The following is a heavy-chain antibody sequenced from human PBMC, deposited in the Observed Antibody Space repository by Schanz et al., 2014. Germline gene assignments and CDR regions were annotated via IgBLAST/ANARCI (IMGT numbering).Heavy chain of an antibody. D-gene: IGHD1-26*01. Sequence: QVQLQESGPGLVKPSETLSLTCTVSGGSISTYYWSWIRPPAGKGLEWIGRIYTSGSTNYNPSLKSVATMSVHTSKNQSSQGPISVTAADTAVYYCARYTGAYFDYWGQGTLVTVSS. CDR2: IYTSGST. CDR1: GGSISTYY. J-gene: IGHJ4*02. V-gene: IGHV4-4*07. CDR3: ARYTGAYFDY.